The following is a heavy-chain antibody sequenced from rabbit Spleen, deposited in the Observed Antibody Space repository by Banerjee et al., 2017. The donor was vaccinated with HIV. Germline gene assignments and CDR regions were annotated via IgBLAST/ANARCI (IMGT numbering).Heavy chain of an antibody. J-gene: IGHJ4*01. CDR2: IFAGSSGNT. D-gene: IGHD1-1*01. Sequence: QEQLEESGGGLVKPEGSLTLTCKASGFSFSDRDVMCWVRQAPGKGLEWIACIFAGSSGNTYYASWAKGRFTISKTSSTTVTLQMTSLTAADTATYFCARDLVAVIGWNFSLWGPGTLVTVS. CDR3: ARDLVAVIGWNFSL. V-gene: IGHV1S45*01. CDR1: GFSFSDRDV.